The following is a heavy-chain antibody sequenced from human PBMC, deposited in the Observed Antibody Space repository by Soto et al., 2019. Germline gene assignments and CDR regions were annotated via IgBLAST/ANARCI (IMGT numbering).Heavy chain of an antibody. Sequence: SETLSLTCTVAGGSISSYYWSWIRQPPGKGLEWIGYIYYSGSTNYNPSLKSRVTISVDTSKNQFSLKLSSVTAADTAVYYCASRADSGYGYDYWGQGTLVTV. CDR1: GGSISSYY. CDR3: ASRADSGYGYDY. J-gene: IGHJ4*02. V-gene: IGHV4-59*01. CDR2: IYYSGST. D-gene: IGHD5-12*01.